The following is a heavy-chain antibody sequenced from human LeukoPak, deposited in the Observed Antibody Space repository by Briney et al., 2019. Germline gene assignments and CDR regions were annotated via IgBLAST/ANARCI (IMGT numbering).Heavy chain of an antibody. D-gene: IGHD3-22*01. CDR3: ARAYYYDSSGLFDY. Sequence: GESLKISCAASGFTFSSYWMHWVRQAPGKGLVWVSRINSDGSSTSYADSVKGRFTISRDNAKNTLYLQMNSLRAEDTAVYYCARAYYYDSSGLFDYWAREPWSPSPQ. V-gene: IGHV3-74*01. J-gene: IGHJ4*02. CDR1: GFTFSSYW. CDR2: INSDGSST.